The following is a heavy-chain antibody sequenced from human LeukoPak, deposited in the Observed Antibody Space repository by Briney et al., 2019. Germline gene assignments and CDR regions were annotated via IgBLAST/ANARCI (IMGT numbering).Heavy chain of an antibody. Sequence: GRSLRLSCAASGFTFSSYAMHWVRQAPGKGLEWVAVISYDGSNKYYADSVKGRFTISRDNSKNTLYLQMNGLRAEDTAVYYCARDITMVRGVLDYWGQGTLVTVSS. CDR2: ISYDGSNK. V-gene: IGHV3-30*04. CDR1: GFTFSSYA. CDR3: ARDITMVRGVLDY. J-gene: IGHJ4*02. D-gene: IGHD3-10*01.